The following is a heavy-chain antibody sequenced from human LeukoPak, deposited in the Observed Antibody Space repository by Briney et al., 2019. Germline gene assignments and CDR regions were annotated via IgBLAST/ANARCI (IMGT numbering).Heavy chain of an antibody. CDR1: GFTFSSYA. D-gene: IGHD3-22*01. V-gene: IGHV3-23*01. Sequence: PGGSPRLSCAASGFTFSSYAMSWVRQAPGKGLEWVSAISGSGGSTYYADSVKGRFTISRDNSKNTLYLQMNSLRAEDTAVYYCAKDAGGYYDSSGYFLGAFDIWGQGTMVTVSS. J-gene: IGHJ3*02. CDR2: ISGSGGST. CDR3: AKDAGGYYDSSGYFLGAFDI.